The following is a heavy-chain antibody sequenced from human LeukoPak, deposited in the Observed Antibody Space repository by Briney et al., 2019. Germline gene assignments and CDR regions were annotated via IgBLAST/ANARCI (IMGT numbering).Heavy chain of an antibody. CDR2: IASDGSST. J-gene: IGHJ4*02. CDR1: GFTFSSYW. V-gene: IGHV3-74*01. CDR3: GRARGGDYPYFDY. D-gene: IGHD3-16*01. Sequence: GGSLRLSCAASGFTFSSYWMNWVRQAPGKGLVWVSRIASDGSSTTYADSVKGRFSISRDNAKNTLYLQMNSLRVEDTAVYYCGRARGGDYPYFDYWGQGTLVTVSS.